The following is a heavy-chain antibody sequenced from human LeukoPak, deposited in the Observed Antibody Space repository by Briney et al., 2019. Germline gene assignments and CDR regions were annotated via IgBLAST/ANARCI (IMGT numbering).Heavy chain of an antibody. Sequence: ASVKVSCKASGYTFTSYGISWVRQAPGQGLEWMGWISAYNGNTNYAQKLQGRVTMTTDTSTSTAHMELRSLRSDDTAVYYCARGPILLWFGELLYHNWFDPWGQGTLVTVSS. CDR1: GYTFTSYG. CDR2: ISAYNGNT. V-gene: IGHV1-18*01. CDR3: ARGPILLWFGELLYHNWFDP. J-gene: IGHJ5*02. D-gene: IGHD3-10*01.